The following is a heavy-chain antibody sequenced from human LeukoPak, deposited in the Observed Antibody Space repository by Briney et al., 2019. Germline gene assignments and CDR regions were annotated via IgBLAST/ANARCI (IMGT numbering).Heavy chain of an antibody. V-gene: IGHV3-74*01. D-gene: IGHD6-13*01. J-gene: IGHJ6*02. CDR1: GFSFSSYA. Sequence: GGSLRLSCASSGFSFSSYAMSWVRQAPGEGLVWVSRIDPDGSTTNYADSVKGRFTTSRDNAKNTLYLQMNSLRAEDTALYYCTRVQAGRAGLMDVWGRGTTVTVSS. CDR2: IDPDGSTT. CDR3: TRVQAGRAGLMDV.